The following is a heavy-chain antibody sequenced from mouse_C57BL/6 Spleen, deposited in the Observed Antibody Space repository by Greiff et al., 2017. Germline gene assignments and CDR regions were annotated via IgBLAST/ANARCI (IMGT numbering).Heavy chain of an antibody. CDR2: IYPSDSET. J-gene: IGHJ2*01. V-gene: IGHV1-61*01. Sequence: QVQLQQPGAELVRPGSSVKLSCKASGYTFTSYWMDWVKQRPGQGLEWIGNIYPSDSETHYNQKFKDKATLTVDKSSSTAYMQISSLTSEDSAVYYCARPSRGFDYWGQGTTLTVSS. CDR1: GYTFTSYW. CDR3: ARPSRGFDY.